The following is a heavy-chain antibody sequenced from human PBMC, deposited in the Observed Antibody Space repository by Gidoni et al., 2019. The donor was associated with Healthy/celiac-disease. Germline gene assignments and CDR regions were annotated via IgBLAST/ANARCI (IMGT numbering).Heavy chain of an antibody. CDR2: ISSIGSTI. CDR1: GFTFSSYE. J-gene: IGHJ4*02. V-gene: IGHV3-48*03. CDR3: ARAIGSGASY. Sequence: EVQLVASGGGLVQPGGSLRLSCAASGFTFSSYEMNWVRQAPGKGLEWVSYISSIGSTIYYADSVKGRFTISRDNAKNSLYLQMNSLRAEDTAVYYCARAIGSGASYWGQGTLVTVSS. D-gene: IGHD2-15*01.